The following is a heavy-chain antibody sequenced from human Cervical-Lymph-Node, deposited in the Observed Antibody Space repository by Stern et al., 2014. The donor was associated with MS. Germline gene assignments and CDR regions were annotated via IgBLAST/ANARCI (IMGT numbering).Heavy chain of an antibody. V-gene: IGHV5-51*01. Sequence: EVQLLESGAEVKKPGESLKISCKGSGYSFATYWIGWVRQMPGKGLEWMGTIYPGDSDPRYSPSFQGQVTISADKSISTAYLHWSSLKASDTAMYYCARPGDDTAKYGLDVWGQGTTVTVSS. CDR3: ARPGDDTAKYGLDV. CDR1: GYSFATYW. J-gene: IGHJ6*02. D-gene: IGHD5-18*01. CDR2: IYPGDSDP.